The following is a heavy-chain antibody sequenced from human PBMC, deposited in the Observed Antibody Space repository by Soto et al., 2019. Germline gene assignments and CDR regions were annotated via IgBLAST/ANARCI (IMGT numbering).Heavy chain of an antibody. V-gene: IGHV3-53*02. Sequence: EVQLVETGGGLIQPGGSLRLSCAASAFTVRSNYMSWVRQAPGKGLEWVSTISSDGGTYYTDSVKGRFAISSDNSKNTLYLHMNSLTAEDTAVYYCARDVMSVAGSADYWGQGTLVTVSS. D-gene: IGHD6-19*01. CDR2: ISSDGGT. CDR1: AFTVRSNY. CDR3: ARDVMSVAGSADY. J-gene: IGHJ4*02.